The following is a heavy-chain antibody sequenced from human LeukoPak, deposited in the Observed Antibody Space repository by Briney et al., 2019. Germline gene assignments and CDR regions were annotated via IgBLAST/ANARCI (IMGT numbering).Heavy chain of an antibody. CDR3: ARDYDSSGYLGY. Sequence: SETLSLTCTVSGGSISSYYWSWIRQPPGKGLEWIGYIYYSGSTNYNPSLKSRVTISVDTSKNQFSLKLGSVTAADTAVYYCARDYDSSGYLGYWGQGTLVTVSS. CDR1: GGSISSYY. D-gene: IGHD3-22*01. CDR2: IYYSGST. J-gene: IGHJ4*02. V-gene: IGHV4-59*01.